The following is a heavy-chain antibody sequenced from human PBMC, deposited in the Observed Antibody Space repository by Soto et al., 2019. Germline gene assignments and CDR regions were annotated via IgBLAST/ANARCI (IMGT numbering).Heavy chain of an antibody. CDR2: ISAYNGNT. Sequence: QVQLVQSGAEVKKPGASVKVSCKASGYTFSSYGISWVRQAPGQGLEWMGWISAYNGNTKYAQKLQGRVTMTTDISTRTAYMELRSLRSDDTAVYYWAGVAAVGLHDYWGQGTLVTVSS. CDR3: AGVAAVGLHDY. D-gene: IGHD6-13*01. CDR1: GYTFSSYG. V-gene: IGHV1-18*01. J-gene: IGHJ4*02.